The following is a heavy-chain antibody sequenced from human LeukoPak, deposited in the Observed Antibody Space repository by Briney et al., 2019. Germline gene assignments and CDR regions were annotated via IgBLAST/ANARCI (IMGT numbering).Heavy chain of an antibody. CDR1: GGSFSGYY. V-gene: IGHV4-34*01. CDR3: ARRARYYYDSSGSAPPDY. D-gene: IGHD3-22*01. CDR2: INHSGST. J-gene: IGHJ4*02. Sequence: PSETLSLTCAVYGGSFSGYYWSWIRQPPGKGLEWIGEINHSGSTSYNPSLKSRVTISVDTSKNQFSLKLSSVTAADTAVYYCARRARYYYDSSGSAPPDYWGQGTLVTVSS.